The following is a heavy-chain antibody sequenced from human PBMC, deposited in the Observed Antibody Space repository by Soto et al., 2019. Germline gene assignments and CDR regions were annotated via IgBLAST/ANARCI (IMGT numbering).Heavy chain of an antibody. CDR3: ARDSYNWNLLYYYGMDV. D-gene: IGHD1-20*01. CDR1: GYTFTGYY. V-gene: IGHV1-2*02. Sequence: DSVKVSCKASGYTFTGYYMHWVRQAPGQGLEWMGWINPNSGGTNYAQKFQGRVTMTRDTSISTAYMELSRLRSDDTAVYYCARDSYNWNLLYYYGMDVWGQGATVTVS. CDR2: INPNSGGT. J-gene: IGHJ6*02.